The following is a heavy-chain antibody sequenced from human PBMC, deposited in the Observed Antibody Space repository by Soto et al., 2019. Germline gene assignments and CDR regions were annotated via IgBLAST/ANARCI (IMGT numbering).Heavy chain of an antibody. Sequence: SETLSLTCTVSGGSISSSSYYWGWIRQPPGKGLEWNGIIYYIWSTYYNPSLKSRVTISVDTSKNQFSLKLSSVTAADTAVYYCARQFLAWWSGYYPPNYYYYYMDVWGKGTTVTVSS. J-gene: IGHJ6*03. CDR2: IYYIWST. CDR1: GGSISSSSYY. V-gene: IGHV4-39*01. D-gene: IGHD3-3*01. CDR3: ARQFLAWWSGYYPPNYYYYYMDV.